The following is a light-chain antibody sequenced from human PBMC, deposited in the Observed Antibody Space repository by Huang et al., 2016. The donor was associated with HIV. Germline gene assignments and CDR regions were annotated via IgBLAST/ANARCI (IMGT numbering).Light chain of an antibody. J-gene: IGKJ5*01. V-gene: IGKV1-13*02. CDR2: GAS. Sequence: HLTQSPPSLSASVGDSVFISCRASQDIATSVAWYQQRTGRAPKLLISGASTLQTGVPSRFSGDSAGTYFTLFISNLQPEDFATYYCQQLHAYPITFGQGTRLDIK. CDR1: QDIATS. CDR3: QQLHAYPIT.